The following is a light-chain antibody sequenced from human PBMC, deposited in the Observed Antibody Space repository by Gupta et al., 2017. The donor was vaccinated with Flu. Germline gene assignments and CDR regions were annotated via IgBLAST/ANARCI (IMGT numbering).Light chain of an antibody. CDR3: VLYLGSGISL. J-gene: IGLJ3*02. CDR2: NTN. CDR1: SGSVSSTHY. V-gene: IGLV8-61*01. Sequence: QTVVTQEPSFSVAPGGTVTVTCGLSSGSVSSTHYTSWYQQTPGQPPRTLIYNTNSRSAGVPDRFSGSIVGNTAVLTITGAQADDESDYYCVLYLGSGISLFGGGAKLTVL.